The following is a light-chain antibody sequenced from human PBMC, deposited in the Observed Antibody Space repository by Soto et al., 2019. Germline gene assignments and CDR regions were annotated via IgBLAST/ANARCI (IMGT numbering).Light chain of an antibody. Sequence: EIVLTQSPATLSSSPGERATLSCRASQSVSSYLAWYQQKPGQAPRLLIYDASNRATGIPARFSGSGSGTEFTLTISSLQSEDFAVYYCQQYVSSPPSFGQGTRLEIK. CDR3: QQYVSSPPS. J-gene: IGKJ5*01. CDR2: DAS. CDR1: QSVSSY. V-gene: IGKV3-11*01.